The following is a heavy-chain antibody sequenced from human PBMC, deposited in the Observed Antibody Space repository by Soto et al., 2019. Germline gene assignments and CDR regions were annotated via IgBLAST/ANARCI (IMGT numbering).Heavy chain of an antibody. CDR2: ISGSGVST. CDR3: AKDRQGSYFDY. J-gene: IGHJ4*02. V-gene: IGHV3-23*01. CDR1: GFTFSSYA. Sequence: EVQLLESGGGLVQPGGSLRLSCAASGFTFSSYAMNWVRQAPGKGLEWVSTISGSGVSTYYADSVKGRFTISRDNSKNTLYLQMNSLRAEDTAVYYCAKDRQGSYFDYWGQGTLFTVSS. D-gene: IGHD1-26*01.